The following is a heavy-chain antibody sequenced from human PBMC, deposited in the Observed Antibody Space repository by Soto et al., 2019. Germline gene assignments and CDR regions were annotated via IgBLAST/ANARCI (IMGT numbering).Heavy chain of an antibody. CDR3: ARDNYYDSSAHRFDP. Sequence: SETLSLTCTVSGGSISHYYWNWIRQPPEKGLEWIGYIYYSGSTNYNPSLKSRVTISADTSKKQFSLKLSSVTAADTAVYYCARDNYYDSSAHRFDPWCQGIQVTVSA. CDR2: IYYSGST. V-gene: IGHV4-59*01. J-gene: IGHJ5*02. CDR1: GGSISHYY. D-gene: IGHD3-22*01.